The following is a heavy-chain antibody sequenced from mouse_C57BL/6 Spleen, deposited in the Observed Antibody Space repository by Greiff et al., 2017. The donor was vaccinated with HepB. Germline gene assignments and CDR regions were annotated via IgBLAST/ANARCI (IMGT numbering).Heavy chain of an antibody. V-gene: IGHV2-6*02. CDR3: AKNYYGGFDY. CDR1: GFSLTSYG. D-gene: IGHD1-1*02. CDR2: IWGDGST. J-gene: IGHJ2*01. Sequence: VKLMESGPGLVAPSQSLSITCTVSGFSLTSYGVHWVRQPPGKGLEWLVVIWGDGSTTYNSALKSRLSISKDNSKSQVFLIMSSLQTDDTSMYCCAKNYYGGFDYWGQGTTLTVSS.